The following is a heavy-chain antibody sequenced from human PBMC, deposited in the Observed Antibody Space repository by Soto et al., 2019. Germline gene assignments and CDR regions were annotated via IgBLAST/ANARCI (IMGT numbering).Heavy chain of an antibody. Sequence: PGGSLRLSCAASGFTFSNYAMNWVRQAPGKGLEWVSTISGSGGSPYYADSVKGRFTISRDNSKNTLYLQMNSLRAEDTAVYYCAKDHPYYYDSSGYFLPHYFDYWGQGTLVTVSS. CDR1: GFTFSNYA. J-gene: IGHJ4*02. CDR2: ISGSGGSP. V-gene: IGHV3-23*01. CDR3: AKDHPYYYDSSGYFLPHYFDY. D-gene: IGHD3-22*01.